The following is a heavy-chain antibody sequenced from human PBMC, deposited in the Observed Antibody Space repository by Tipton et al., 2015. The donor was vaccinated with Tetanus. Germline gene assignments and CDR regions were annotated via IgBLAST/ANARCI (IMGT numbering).Heavy chain of an antibody. CDR3: VRGPHRAAPDAY. Sequence: SLRLSCAASGFTFSGYWMSWVRQAPGRGLEWVANIKQDGSETYHVDSVKGRFTFSRDNGKNSLYLQMNSLRVEDTAVYYCVRGPHRAAPDAYWGQGTLVIVSS. CDR2: IKQDGSET. D-gene: IGHD6-13*01. CDR1: GFTFSGYW. J-gene: IGHJ4*02. V-gene: IGHV3-7*01.